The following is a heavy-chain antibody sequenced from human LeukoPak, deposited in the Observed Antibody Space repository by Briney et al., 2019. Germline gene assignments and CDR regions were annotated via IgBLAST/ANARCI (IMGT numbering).Heavy chain of an antibody. Sequence: GGSLRLSCAASGFTFSNAWMSWVRQAPGKGLEWVGRIKSKTDGGTTDYAAPVKGRFTISRDDSKNTLYLQMNSLKTEDTAVYYCTTVAYYDSSGYYYFGYWGQGTLVTVSS. D-gene: IGHD3-22*01. CDR1: GFTFSNAW. CDR3: TTVAYYDSSGYYYFGY. CDR2: IKSKTDGGTT. J-gene: IGHJ4*02. V-gene: IGHV3-15*01.